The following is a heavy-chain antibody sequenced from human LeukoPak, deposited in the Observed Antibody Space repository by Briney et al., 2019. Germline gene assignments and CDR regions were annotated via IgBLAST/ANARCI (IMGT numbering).Heavy chain of an antibody. J-gene: IGHJ4*02. D-gene: IGHD1-26*01. CDR1: GGTFISYA. Sequence: ASVKVSCKASGGTFISYAISWVRQAPRQGLEWMGGFDPEDGETIYAQKFQGRVTMTEDTSTDTAYMELSSLRSEDTAVYYCATDRSGSYYFDYWGQGTLVTVSS. V-gene: IGHV1-24*01. CDR2: FDPEDGET. CDR3: ATDRSGSYYFDY.